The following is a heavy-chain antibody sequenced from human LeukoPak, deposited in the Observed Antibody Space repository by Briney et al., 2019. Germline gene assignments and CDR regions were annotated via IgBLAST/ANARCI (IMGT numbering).Heavy chain of an antibody. Sequence: ASVKVSCKASGYTFTSYDINWVRQATGQGLEWMGWMNPNSGNTGYAQKFQGRVTMTRNTSISTAYMELRSLRSDDTAVYYCARTDRYGSGSYQDYWGQGTLVTVSS. D-gene: IGHD3-10*01. CDR1: GYTFTSYD. J-gene: IGHJ4*02. CDR2: MNPNSGNT. CDR3: ARTDRYGSGSYQDY. V-gene: IGHV1-8*01.